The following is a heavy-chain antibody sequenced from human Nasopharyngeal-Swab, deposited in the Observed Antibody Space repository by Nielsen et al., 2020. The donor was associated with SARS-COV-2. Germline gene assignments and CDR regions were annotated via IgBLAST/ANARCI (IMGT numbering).Heavy chain of an antibody. CDR2: IVPALGLP. CDR1: GDTFTNSA. Sequence: SVKVSCKTSGDTFTNSAISWVRQAPGQGLEWMGGIVPALGLPNYAQKFRGRVTISADRSTTTSYLELSSLKSEDTAIYYCAREGEYGAYDAPDYWGQGTLVTVSS. V-gene: IGHV1-69*10. J-gene: IGHJ4*02. CDR3: AREGEYGAYDAPDY. D-gene: IGHD5-12*01.